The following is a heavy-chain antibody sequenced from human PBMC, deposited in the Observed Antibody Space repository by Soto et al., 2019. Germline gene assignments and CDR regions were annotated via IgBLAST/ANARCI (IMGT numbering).Heavy chain of an antibody. CDR1: GGTFSSYA. CDR3: ARAERITMVRGVQTYFDY. V-gene: IGHV1-69*13. J-gene: IGHJ4*02. Sequence: ASVKVSCKASGGTFSSYAISWVRQAPGQGLEWMGGIIPIFGTANYAQKFQGRVTITADESTSTAYMELSSLRSEETAVYYCARAERITMVRGVQTYFDYWGQGTLVTVSS. D-gene: IGHD3-10*01. CDR2: IIPIFGTA.